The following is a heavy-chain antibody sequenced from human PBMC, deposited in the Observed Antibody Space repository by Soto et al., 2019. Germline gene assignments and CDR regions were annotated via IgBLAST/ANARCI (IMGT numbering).Heavy chain of an antibody. Sequence: QLQLQESGPRLVKLSETLSLTCTVSGGSISSSNYYWAWIRQPPGKGLEWIGSIFYSRNTYYNPSLKSRVTISVDASKNQFSLKLTSVTAADTALYYRAGAGHGDLDGLDVWCQGPTATVSS. CDR3: AGAGHGDLDGLDV. D-gene: IGHD4-17*01. CDR2: IFYSRNT. J-gene: IGHJ6*02. CDR1: GGSISSSNYY. V-gene: IGHV4-39*01.